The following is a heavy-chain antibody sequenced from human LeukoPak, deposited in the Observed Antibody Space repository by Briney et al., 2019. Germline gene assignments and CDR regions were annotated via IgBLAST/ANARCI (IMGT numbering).Heavy chain of an antibody. V-gene: IGHV5-10-1*01. CDR2: IDPGDSRT. J-gene: IGHJ4*02. Sequence: GESLKISCKGSGYTYTNYWIIWVRQMPGKGLEWMGRIDPGDSRTNYSPSFQGHVTISADKSISTAYLQWSSLKASDTAVYYCVRPGPSGSYAYWGPGTLVIVSS. CDR1: GYTYTNYW. CDR3: VRPGPSGSYAY. D-gene: IGHD1-26*01.